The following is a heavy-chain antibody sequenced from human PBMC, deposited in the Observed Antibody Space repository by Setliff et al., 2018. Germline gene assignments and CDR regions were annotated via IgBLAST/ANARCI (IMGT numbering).Heavy chain of an antibody. CDR2: IYWNDEK. J-gene: IGHJ4*02. CDR3: ARGSSWYGSFDY. CDR1: GFSLSTSLVG. Sequence: SGPTLVNPTQTLTLTCTFSGFSLSTSLVGVGWIRQPPGKALEWLALIYWNDEKRYSPSLKSRLTNTKDTSKNQVVLTMTKMDPVDTATYYCARGSSWYGSFDYWGQGTLVTVSS. V-gene: IGHV2-5*01. D-gene: IGHD6-13*01.